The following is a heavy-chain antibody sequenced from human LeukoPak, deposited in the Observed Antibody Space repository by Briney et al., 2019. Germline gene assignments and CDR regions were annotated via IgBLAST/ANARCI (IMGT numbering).Heavy chain of an antibody. CDR1: GFTLSNYW. D-gene: IGHD3-16*01. CDR2: IKEDGTTI. CDR3: ARVVDYGWFDP. J-gene: IGHJ5*02. Sequence: PGGSLRLSCTASGFTLSNYWMGWVRQAPGKGLEWVANIKEDGTTIYYVDSVKGRFTISRDNAKNSLYLQMNSVRDEDTTVYYCARVVDYGWFDPWGQGTLVAVSS. V-gene: IGHV3-7*01.